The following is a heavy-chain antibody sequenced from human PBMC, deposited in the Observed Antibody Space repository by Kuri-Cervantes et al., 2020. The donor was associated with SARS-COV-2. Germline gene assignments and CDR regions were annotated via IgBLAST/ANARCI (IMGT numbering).Heavy chain of an antibody. CDR2: IRSKAYGGTT. Sequence: WIRQSPGKGLEWVGFIRSKAYGGTTEYAASVKGRFTISRDDSKSIAYLQMNSLKTEDTAVYYCTRDPAYDAFDIWGQGTMVTVSS. J-gene: IGHJ3*02. V-gene: IGHV3-49*02. CDR3: TRDPAYDAFDI.